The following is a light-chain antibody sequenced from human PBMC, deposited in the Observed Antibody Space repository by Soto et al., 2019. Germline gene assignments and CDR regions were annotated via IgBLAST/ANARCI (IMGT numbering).Light chain of an antibody. CDR2: HTS. Sequence: EIVLTQCPGTGSLSAWERATLSCRASQSVSSSYLAWYQQRPGQAPRLLVYHTSNRATGIPDRFSASGSGTDFTLTISRLEPEDFAVYYCQQYEISPRTFGQGTKVDIK. CDR1: QSVSSSY. V-gene: IGKV3-20*01. J-gene: IGKJ1*01. CDR3: QQYEISPRT.